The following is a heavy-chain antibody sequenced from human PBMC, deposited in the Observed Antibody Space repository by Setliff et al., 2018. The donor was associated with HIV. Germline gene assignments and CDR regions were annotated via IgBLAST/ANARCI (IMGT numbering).Heavy chain of an antibody. J-gene: IGHJ4*02. V-gene: IGHV4-31*03. CDR1: GGSISSGGYY. D-gene: IGHD3-3*01. CDR3: ARGGLGVVTSFDS. Sequence: LSLTCTVSGGSISSGGYYRSWIRQHPGKGLEWIGYIHYSGNTYNNPSLNSRISISVDMSKNKFSLKLSSLTAADTAVYYCARGGLGVVTSFDSWGPGTLVTVSS. CDR2: IHYSGNT.